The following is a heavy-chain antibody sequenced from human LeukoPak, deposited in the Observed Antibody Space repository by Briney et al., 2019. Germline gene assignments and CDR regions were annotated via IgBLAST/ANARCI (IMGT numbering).Heavy chain of an antibody. D-gene: IGHD6-13*01. V-gene: IGHV5-51*01. Sequence: GESLKISCKGSGYSFTSYWIGWVRQMPGKGLEWMGIIYPGDSDTRYSPSFQGQVTISADKSISTAYLQWCSLKASDTAMYYCARLADQAAAELDYWGQGTLVTVSS. CDR3: ARLADQAAAELDY. J-gene: IGHJ4*02. CDR1: GYSFTSYW. CDR2: IYPGDSDT.